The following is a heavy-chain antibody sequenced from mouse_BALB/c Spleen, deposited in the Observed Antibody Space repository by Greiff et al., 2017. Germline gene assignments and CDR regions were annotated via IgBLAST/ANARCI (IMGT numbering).Heavy chain of an antibody. Sequence: EVQLMESGGGLVQPGGSRKLSCAASGFTFSSFGMHWVRQAPEKGLEWVAYISSGSSTIYYADTVKGRFTISRDNPKNTLFLQMTSLRSEDTAMYYCARSTDAMDYWGQGTSVTVSS. CDR1: GFTFSSFG. CDR3: ARSTDAMDY. V-gene: IGHV5-17*02. J-gene: IGHJ4*01. CDR2: ISSGSSTI.